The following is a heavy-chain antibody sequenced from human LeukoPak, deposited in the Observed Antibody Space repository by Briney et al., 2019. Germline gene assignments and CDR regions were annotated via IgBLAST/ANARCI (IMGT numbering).Heavy chain of an antibody. J-gene: IGHJ4*02. D-gene: IGHD3-22*01. V-gene: IGHV4-59*01. CDR3: ARNGYYDSYFEY. Sequence: SETLSLTCTVSGGSISTYYWTWIRQPPGKGLEWIGYVDYGGNTDYNPSLKSRVTISVDMSKNQFSLRLSSVTAADTAVYYCARNGYYDSYFEYWGQGTLVTVSS. CDR2: VDYGGNT. CDR1: GGSISTYY.